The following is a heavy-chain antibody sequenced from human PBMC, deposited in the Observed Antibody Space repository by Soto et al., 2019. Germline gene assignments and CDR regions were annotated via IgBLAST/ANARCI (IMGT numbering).Heavy chain of an antibody. D-gene: IGHD3-10*01. J-gene: IGHJ4*02. V-gene: IGHV3-23*01. CDR2: ISGSGLNT. CDR3: AKAFPPYYGSGSSYYFTF. CDR1: GFTFSSYA. Sequence: EVQLLESGGGLVQPGGSLTLSCAASGFTFSSYAMSWVRQAPGKGLEWVSAISGSGLNTYYAESVKGRFTISRDNSKNTLYLQLNSLRAEDKAIYYCAKAFPPYYGSGSSYYFTFWGQGTLVTVSS.